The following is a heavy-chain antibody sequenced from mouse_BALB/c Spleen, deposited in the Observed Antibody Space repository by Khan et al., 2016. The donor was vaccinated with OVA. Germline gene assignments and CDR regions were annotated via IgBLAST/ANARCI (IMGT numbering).Heavy chain of an antibody. CDR3: ASHLTGSFAY. CDR2: ISSGGDYT. V-gene: IGHV5-6*01. CDR1: GFTFSSYS. D-gene: IGHD4-1*01. Sequence: EVQLKESGGDLVKPGGSLKLSCAASGFTFSSYSMSWVRQTPDKRLEWVATISSGGDYTYYPDSVKGRFTISRDNAKNTLYLQMSSLRSEDTAMYYCASHLTGSFAYWGQGTLVTVSA. J-gene: IGHJ3*01.